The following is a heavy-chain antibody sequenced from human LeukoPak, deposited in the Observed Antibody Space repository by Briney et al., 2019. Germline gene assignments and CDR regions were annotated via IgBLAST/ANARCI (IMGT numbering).Heavy chain of an antibody. D-gene: IGHD2-2*01. CDR3: ARVPAAPRLYMDV. CDR1: SGSVNSYY. Sequence: PSKTLSLTCTVSSGSVNSYYWSWIRQPPGKGLEWIGYIYYSGSTNYNPSLKSRVTISVDTSKNQFSLKLSSVTAADTAVYYCARVPAAPRLYMDVWGQGTTVIVSS. J-gene: IGHJ6*02. V-gene: IGHV4-59*02. CDR2: IYYSGST.